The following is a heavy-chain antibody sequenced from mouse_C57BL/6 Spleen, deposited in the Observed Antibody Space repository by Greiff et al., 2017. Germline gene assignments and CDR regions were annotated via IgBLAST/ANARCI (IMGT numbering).Heavy chain of an antibody. CDR3: TTVYYSNDY. CDR1: GFNIKDDY. Sequence: EVQLVESGAELVRPGASVKLSCTASGFNIKDDYMHWVKQRPEQGLEWIGWIDPENGDTEYASKFQGKATITADTSSNTAYLQLSSLTSEDTAVYYCTTVYYSNDYWGQGTTLTVSS. CDR2: IDPENGDT. J-gene: IGHJ2*01. V-gene: IGHV14-4*01. D-gene: IGHD2-5*01.